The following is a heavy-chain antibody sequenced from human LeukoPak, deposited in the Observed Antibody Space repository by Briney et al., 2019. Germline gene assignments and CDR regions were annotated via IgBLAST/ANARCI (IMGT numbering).Heavy chain of an antibody. Sequence: GGALRLSCSASGFTFSSYWRSGVRQAPAKGLEGVANIKQDGSEKYYVDSVRGRFPISRDNAKTSLYLQMNSLRAEDTAAYFCARQYSSGWSYYMDVWGKGATVTISS. CDR2: IKQDGSEK. CDR3: ARQYSSGWSYYMDV. J-gene: IGHJ6*03. CDR1: GFTFSSYW. V-gene: IGHV3-7*01. D-gene: IGHD6-19*01.